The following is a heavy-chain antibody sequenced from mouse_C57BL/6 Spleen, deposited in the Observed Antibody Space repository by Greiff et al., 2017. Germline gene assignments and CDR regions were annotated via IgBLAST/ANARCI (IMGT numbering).Heavy chain of an antibody. CDR3: TTESPYYYGSSYEEFDY. V-gene: IGHV14-1*01. J-gene: IGHJ2*01. Sequence: VHVKQSGAELVRPGASVKLSCTASGFNIKDYYMHWVKQRPEQGLEWIGRIDPEDGDTEYAAKFQGKATLTADTSSNTAYLQLSSLTSKDTAVYYCTTESPYYYGSSYEEFDYWGQGTPLTVSS. CDR2: IDPEDGDT. D-gene: IGHD1-1*01. CDR1: GFNIKDYY.